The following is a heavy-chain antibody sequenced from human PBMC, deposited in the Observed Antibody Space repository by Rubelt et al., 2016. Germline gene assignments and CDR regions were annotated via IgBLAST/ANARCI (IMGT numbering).Heavy chain of an antibody. V-gene: IGHV4-39*01. J-gene: IGHJ4*02. CDR2: IYYSGST. CDR3: ARRGAIFGVVIYFDY. CDR1: GGSISSSSYY. Sequence: QLQLQESGPGLVKPSETLSLTCTVSGGSISSSSYYWGWLRQPPGKGLEWIGSIYYSGSTYYNPSLKRRVTISVDTSKNQCSLKLSSVTAADTAVYYCARRGAIFGVVIYFDYWGQGTLVTVSS. D-gene: IGHD3-3*01.